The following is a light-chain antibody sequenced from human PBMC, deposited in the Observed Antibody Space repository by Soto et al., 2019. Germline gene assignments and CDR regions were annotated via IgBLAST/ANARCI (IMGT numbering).Light chain of an antibody. CDR2: KAS. V-gene: IGKV1-5*03. J-gene: IGKJ4*01. CDR3: QRYNSFPLT. Sequence: DIQMTQSPSTLSASVGDRVTITCRASQSISSWLAWYQQKPGKAPKLLIYKASSLESGVPSRFSGSGSGTEFTLTISSLQPDDFATYYCQRYNSFPLTFGGGTKVDIK. CDR1: QSISSW.